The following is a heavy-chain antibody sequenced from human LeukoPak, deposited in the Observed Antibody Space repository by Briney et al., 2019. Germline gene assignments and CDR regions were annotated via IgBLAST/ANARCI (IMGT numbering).Heavy chain of an antibody. CDR1: RYTFTGYD. Sequence: ASVKVSCKASRYTFTGYDIYWVRQTPGQGVEWMGWINLNRGDTDYTQKFRGRVTMTRETSISTAYMGPSSIRLDYRAVYYCARDYGGYFNFWGQGTLVTVSS. CDR2: INLNRGDT. J-gene: IGHJ4*02. D-gene: IGHD4-17*01. CDR3: ARDYGGYFNF. V-gene: IGHV1-2*02.